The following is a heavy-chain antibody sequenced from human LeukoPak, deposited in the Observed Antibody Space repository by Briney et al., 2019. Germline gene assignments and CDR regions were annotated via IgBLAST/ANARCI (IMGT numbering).Heavy chain of an antibody. CDR1: GGSFSGYY. CDR2: INHSGST. Sequence: SETLSLTCAVCGGSFSGYYWSWIRQPPGKGLEWIGEINHSGSTNYNPSLKSRVTISVDTSKNQFSLKLSSVTAADTAVYYCARRRVAGTEDQFDYWGQGTLVTVSS. V-gene: IGHV4-34*01. D-gene: IGHD6-19*01. CDR3: ARRRVAGTEDQFDY. J-gene: IGHJ4*02.